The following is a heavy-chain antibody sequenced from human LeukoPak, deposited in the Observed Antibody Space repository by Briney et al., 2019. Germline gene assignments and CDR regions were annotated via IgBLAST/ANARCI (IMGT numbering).Heavy chain of an antibody. Sequence: ASVKVSCKVSGYTLTELSIHWVRQTPGKGLEWMGGFDPESGETIYAQKFQGRVTMTEDTSTDTAYTELSTLRSEDTAVYYCATLHSSGSFFDYWGQGTLVTVSS. J-gene: IGHJ4*02. CDR1: GYTLTELS. V-gene: IGHV1-24*01. D-gene: IGHD6-19*01. CDR3: ATLHSSGSFFDY. CDR2: FDPESGET.